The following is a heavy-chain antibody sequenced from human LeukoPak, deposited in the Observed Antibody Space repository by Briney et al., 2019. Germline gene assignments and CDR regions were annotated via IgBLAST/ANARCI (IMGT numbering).Heavy chain of an antibody. J-gene: IGHJ4*02. V-gene: IGHV1-18*04. CDR3: ARDEIIGGATKGSDY. CDR1: GYTFTSYG. D-gene: IGHD1-26*01. CDR2: ISAYNGNT. Sequence: ASVKVSCKASGYTFTSYGISWVRQAPGQGLECMGWISAYNGNTNYAQKLQGRVTMTTDTSTSTAYMELKSLRSDDTAVYYCARDEIIGGATKGSDYWGQGTLVTVCS.